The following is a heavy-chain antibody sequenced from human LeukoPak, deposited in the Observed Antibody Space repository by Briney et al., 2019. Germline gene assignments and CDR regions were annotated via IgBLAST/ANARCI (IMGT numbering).Heavy chain of an antibody. J-gene: IGHJ5*02. Sequence: PGGSLRLSCAASGFTFSDYYMSWIRQAPGKGLEWVSYISSSSSYTNYADSVKGRFTISRDNAKNSLYLQMNSLRAEDTAVYYCARAGRYYYGSGSYNGFDPWGQGTLVTVSS. CDR2: ISSSSSYT. D-gene: IGHD3-10*01. V-gene: IGHV3-11*06. CDR1: GFTFSDYY. CDR3: ARAGRYYYGSGSYNGFDP.